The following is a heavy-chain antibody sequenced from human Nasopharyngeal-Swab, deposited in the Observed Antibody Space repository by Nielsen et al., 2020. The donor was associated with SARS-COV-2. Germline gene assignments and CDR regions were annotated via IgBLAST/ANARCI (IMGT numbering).Heavy chain of an antibody. Sequence: GGSLKISCAASGFTFSSYWMHWVRQAPGKGLVRVSRINSDGSSTRDADSVKGRFTISRDNAKNTLYLQMNSLRAEDTAVYYCARPGSSGYYDAFDIWGQGTMVTVSS. V-gene: IGHV3-74*01. CDR1: GFTFSSYW. D-gene: IGHD6-19*01. J-gene: IGHJ3*02. CDR3: ARPGSSGYYDAFDI. CDR2: INSDGSST.